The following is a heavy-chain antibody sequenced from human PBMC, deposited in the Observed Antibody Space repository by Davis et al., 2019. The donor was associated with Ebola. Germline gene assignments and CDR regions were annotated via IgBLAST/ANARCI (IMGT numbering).Heavy chain of an antibody. V-gene: IGHV3-33*01. D-gene: IGHD3-22*01. CDR1: GFTFSSYG. J-gene: IGHJ4*02. CDR2: IWYDGSNK. CDR3: ARDGEIVVVMPSAFDY. Sequence: GESLKISCAASGFTFSSYGMHWVRQAPGKGLEWVAVIWYDGSNKYYADSVKGRFTISRDNSKNTLYLQMNSLRAEDTAVYYCARDGEIVVVMPSAFDYWGQGTLVTVSS.